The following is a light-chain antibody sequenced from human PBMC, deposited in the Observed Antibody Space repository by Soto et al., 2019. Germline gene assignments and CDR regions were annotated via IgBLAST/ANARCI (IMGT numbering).Light chain of an antibody. V-gene: IGLV2-14*01. J-gene: IGLJ2*01. CDR3: TSYTKTNTLL. CDR2: EVD. Sequence: SALTQPASVSGSPGQSITISCSGTSSDVGRYNYVSWYQQLPGKVPKLIIYEVDHRPSGVSNRFSGSKSGNTASLTISGLQTEDEADYYCTSYTKTNTLLFGGGTKLTVL. CDR1: SSDVGRYNY.